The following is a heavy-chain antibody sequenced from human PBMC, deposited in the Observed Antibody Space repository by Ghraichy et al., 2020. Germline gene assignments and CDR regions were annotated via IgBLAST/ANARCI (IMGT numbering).Heavy chain of an antibody. J-gene: IGHJ4*02. CDR2: IYYSGST. CDR1: GGSISSYY. CDR3: AGRTEVCSSTSSFKFDY. V-gene: IGHV4-59*08. Sequence: SETLSLTCTVSGGSISSYYWSWIRQPPGKGLEWIGYIYYSGSTNYNPSLKSRVTISVDTSKNQFSLKLSSVTAADTAVYYCAGRTEVCSSTSSFKFDYWGKRSLATVSS. D-gene: IGHD2-2*01.